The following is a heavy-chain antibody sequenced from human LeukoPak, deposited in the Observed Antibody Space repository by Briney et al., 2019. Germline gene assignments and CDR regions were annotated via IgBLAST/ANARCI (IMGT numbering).Heavy chain of an antibody. V-gene: IGHV3-30*01. D-gene: IGHD3-10*01. J-gene: IGHJ4*02. CDR1: GFTFSNYA. CDR2: ISNVETNT. CDR3: ARDSTYYYASRSSGPHYFDS. Sequence: GGSLRLSCAASGFTFSNYAMHWVRQAPGKGLEWVAVISNVETNTYYADSVKGRFTISRDNSKNTLYLQLNSLRAEDTSVYYCARDSTYYYASRSSGPHYFDSWGQGTLVTVSS.